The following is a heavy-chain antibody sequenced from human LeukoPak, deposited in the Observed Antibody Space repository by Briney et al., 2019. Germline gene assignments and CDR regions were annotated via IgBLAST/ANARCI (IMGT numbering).Heavy chain of an antibody. V-gene: IGHV1-2*02. CDR1: GYTFTDYY. D-gene: IGHD2-15*01. CDR3: AREGNGLLSKDLDY. Sequence: GASVKVSCKGSGYTFTDYYLHWVRQAPGQGLEWMGYINPRDGGTSSPQNFRGRVTMTTDASSSTAYMELSRLTSDDTAIYYCAREGNGLLSKDLDYWGQGTLVTVSS. J-gene: IGHJ4*02. CDR2: INPRDGGT.